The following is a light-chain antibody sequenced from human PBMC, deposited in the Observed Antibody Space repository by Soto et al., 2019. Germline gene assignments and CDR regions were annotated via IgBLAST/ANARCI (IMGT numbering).Light chain of an antibody. CDR1: QSVTSSY. Sequence: EILFTQSPGTVSLSPGERATLSCRASQSVTSSYLAWYQQKPGQAPRLLIYGVSSRATGIPDRFSGSGAGTDFTLTISRLEPEDFAVYYCQQYGDSPLTFGGGTKVDIK. CDR3: QQYGDSPLT. CDR2: GVS. V-gene: IGKV3-20*01. J-gene: IGKJ4*01.